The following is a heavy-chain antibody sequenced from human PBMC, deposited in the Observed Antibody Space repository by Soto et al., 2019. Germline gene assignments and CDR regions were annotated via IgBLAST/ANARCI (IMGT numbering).Heavy chain of an antibody. CDR1: GGSFSGYY. J-gene: IGHJ6*02. CDR3: ARDRPHYHITMIEGGMDV. V-gene: IGHV4-34*01. D-gene: IGHD3-22*01. Sequence: PSETLSLTCAVYGGSFSGYYWSWIRQPPGKGLAWIGEINHSGSANYNPSLKSRVTISVDTSKNQFSLKLSSVTAADTAVYYCARDRPHYHITMIEGGMDVWGQGTTVTV. CDR2: INHSGSA.